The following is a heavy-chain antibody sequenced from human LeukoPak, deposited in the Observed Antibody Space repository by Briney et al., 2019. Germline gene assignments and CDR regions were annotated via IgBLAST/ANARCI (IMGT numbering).Heavy chain of an antibody. J-gene: IGHJ4*02. D-gene: IGHD2/OR15-2a*01. CDR1: GFTFSSYG. CDR3: AKDKYLSFDYFDY. V-gene: IGHV3-30*02. Sequence: GGSPRLSCAASGFTFSSYGMHWVRQAPGKGLEWVAFIRYDGSNKYYADSVKGRLTISRDNSKNTLYLQMNSLRAEDTALYCCAKDKYLSFDYFDYWGQGTLVAVCS. CDR2: IRYDGSNK.